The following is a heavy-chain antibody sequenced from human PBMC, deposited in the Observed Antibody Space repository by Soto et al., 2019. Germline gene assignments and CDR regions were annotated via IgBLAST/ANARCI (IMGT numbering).Heavy chain of an antibody. D-gene: IGHD3-10*01. CDR1: GYDFSSYA. V-gene: IGHV1-3*04. J-gene: IGHJ6*02. Sequence: ASVKVSCKTSGYDFSSYAMHWVRQAPGQRLEWMGWINIGSGRTEYSQNLQDRITITRDTSASTVYMDLSSLKSEDTSAYYCARAYYYGSGRGRSMDVWGQGTTVTVSS. CDR2: INIGSGRT. CDR3: ARAYYYGSGRGRSMDV.